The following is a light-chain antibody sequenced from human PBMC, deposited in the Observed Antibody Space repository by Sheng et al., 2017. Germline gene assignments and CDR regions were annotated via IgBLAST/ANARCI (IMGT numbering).Light chain of an antibody. CDR2: VNN. CDR1: SSNIGAGFD. V-gene: IGLV1-40*01. Sequence: QPVLTQPPSVSGAPGQRVTISCTGSSSNIGAGFDVHWYQQLPGTAPKLLLYVNNNRPSGVPDRFSGSRSGSSASLAITGLQPEDEAEYYCQSYDSSHVMFGGGTKLTVL. CDR3: QSYDSSHVM. J-gene: IGLJ3*02.